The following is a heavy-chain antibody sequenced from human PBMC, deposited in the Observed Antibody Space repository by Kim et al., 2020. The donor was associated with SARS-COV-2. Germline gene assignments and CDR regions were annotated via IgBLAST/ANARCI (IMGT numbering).Heavy chain of an antibody. V-gene: IGHV3-23*01. Sequence: GGSLRLSCAASGFTFSNYVMSWVRQAPGKGLEWVSGISGSIITYYADSVKGRFTISRDNSKNTMYLQMNSLRDEDTAVYYCSRGRTLFDYWGQGTLVTVSS. J-gene: IGHJ4*02. CDR3: SRGRTLFDY. CDR1: GFTFSNYV. CDR2: ISGSIIT.